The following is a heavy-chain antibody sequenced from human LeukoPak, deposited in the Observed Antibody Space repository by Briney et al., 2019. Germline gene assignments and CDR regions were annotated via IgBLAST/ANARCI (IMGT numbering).Heavy chain of an antibody. CDR2: FDPEDGET. CDR3: ARRPYYYDRSDYYLDY. D-gene: IGHD3-22*01. J-gene: IGHJ4*02. V-gene: IGHV1-24*01. Sequence: ASVKVSCKVSGYTLTELSMHWVRQAPGKGLEWMGGFDPEDGETIYAQKFQGRVTMTEDTSTDTAYMELSSLRSEDTAVYYCARRPYYYDRSDYYLDYWGQGTLVTVSS. CDR1: GYTLTELS.